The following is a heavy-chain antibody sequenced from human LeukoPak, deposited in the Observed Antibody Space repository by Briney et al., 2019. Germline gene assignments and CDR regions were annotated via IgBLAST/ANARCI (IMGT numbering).Heavy chain of an antibody. CDR3: ARETRTSYFDY. Sequence: SETLSLTCTVSGGSISSSSYYWGWIRQPPGKGLEWIGSIYYSGSTYYNPSLKSRVTISVDTSKNQFSLKLSSVTAADTAVYYCARETRTSYFDYWGQGTLVTVSS. CDR2: IYYSGST. CDR1: GGSISSSSYY. D-gene: IGHD1/OR15-1a*01. V-gene: IGHV4-39*07. J-gene: IGHJ4*02.